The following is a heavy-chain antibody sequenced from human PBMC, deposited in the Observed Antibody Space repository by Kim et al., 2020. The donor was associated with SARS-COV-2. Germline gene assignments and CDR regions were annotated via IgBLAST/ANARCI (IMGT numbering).Heavy chain of an antibody. CDR2: IYYSGST. CDR1: GGSISSGDYY. J-gene: IGHJ4*02. CDR3: ARVGTLMTTVTTYDY. V-gene: IGHV4-30-4*01. Sequence: SETLSLTCTVSGGSISSGDYYWSWIRQPPGKGLEWIGYIYYSGSTYYNPSLKSRVTISVDTSKNQFSLKLSSVTAADTAVYYCARVGTLMTTVTTYDYWGQGTLVTVSS. D-gene: IGHD4-17*01.